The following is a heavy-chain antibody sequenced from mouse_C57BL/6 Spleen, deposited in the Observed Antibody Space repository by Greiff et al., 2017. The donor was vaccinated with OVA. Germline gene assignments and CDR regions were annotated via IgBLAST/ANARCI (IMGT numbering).Heavy chain of an antibody. J-gene: IGHJ1*03. CDR1: GYTFTSYW. CDR3: ARKVVETYWYFDV. Sequence: QVQLQQPGAELVKPGASVKLSCKASGYTFTSYWMHWVKQRPGQGLEWIGMIHPNSGSTNYNEKFKSKATLTVDKSSSTAYMQLSSLTSEDSAVYYCARKVVETYWYFDVWGTGTTVTVSS. V-gene: IGHV1-64*01. CDR2: IHPNSGST. D-gene: IGHD1-1*01.